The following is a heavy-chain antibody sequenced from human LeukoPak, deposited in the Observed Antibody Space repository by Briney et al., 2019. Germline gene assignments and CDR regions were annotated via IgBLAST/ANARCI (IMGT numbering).Heavy chain of an antibody. D-gene: IGHD5-24*01. CDR2: ISSSGSTI. V-gene: IGHV3-48*03. Sequence: GGSLRLSCAASGFTFSSYEMDWVRQAPGKGLEWVSYISSSGSTIYYADSVKGRFTISRDNAKNSLYLQMNSLRVEDTAVYYCAARRHGGDGYSWGQGTMVTVSS. J-gene: IGHJ3*01. CDR1: GFTFSSYE. CDR3: AARRHGGDGYS.